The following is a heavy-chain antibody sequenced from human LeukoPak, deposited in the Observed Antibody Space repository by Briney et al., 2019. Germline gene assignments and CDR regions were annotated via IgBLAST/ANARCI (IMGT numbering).Heavy chain of an antibody. CDR1: GFTFSSYA. CDR3: ARDWRDGYNPDY. Sequence: PGGSLRLSCAASGFTFSSYAVHWVRQAPGKGLEWVAVISYDGSNKYYADSVKGRFTISRDNSKNTLYLQMNSLRAEDTAVYYCARDWRDGYNPDYWGQGTLVTVSS. J-gene: IGHJ4*02. V-gene: IGHV3-30-3*01. CDR2: ISYDGSNK. D-gene: IGHD5-24*01.